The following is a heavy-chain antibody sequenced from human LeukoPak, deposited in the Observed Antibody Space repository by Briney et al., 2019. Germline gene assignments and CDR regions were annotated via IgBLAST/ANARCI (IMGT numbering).Heavy chain of an antibody. CDR3: ARILGYCSSTSCYIDY. D-gene: IGHD2-2*02. CDR1: GYTFTGYY. CDR2: INPNSGGT. V-gene: IGHV1-2*02. Sequence: ASVKVSCKASGYTFTGYYMHWVRQAPGPGLEWMGWINPNSGGTNYAQKFQGRVTMTRDTSISTAYMELSRLRSDDTAVYYCARILGYCSSTSCYIDYWGQGTLVTVSS. J-gene: IGHJ4*02.